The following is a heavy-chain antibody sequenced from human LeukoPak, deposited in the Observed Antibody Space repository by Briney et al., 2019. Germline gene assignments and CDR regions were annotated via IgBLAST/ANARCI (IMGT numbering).Heavy chain of an antibody. V-gene: IGHV4-38-2*02. J-gene: IGHJ4*02. CDR1: GYSISSGYY. CDR3: ARQTNYGLMLV. CDR2: IYYSGST. Sequence: ASETLSLTCTVSGYSISSGYYWGWIRQPPGKGLEWIGYIYYSGSTNYNPSLKSRVTISVDTSKNQFSLKLSSVTAADTAVYYCARQTNYGLMLVWGQGTLVTVSS. D-gene: IGHD4-17*01.